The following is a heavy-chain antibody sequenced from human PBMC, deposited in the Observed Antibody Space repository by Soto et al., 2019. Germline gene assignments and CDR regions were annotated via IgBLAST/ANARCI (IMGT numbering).Heavy chain of an antibody. D-gene: IGHD3-22*01. CDR2: IYYSGST. J-gene: IGHJ4*02. CDR3: GRDGYYYDSSGYYTD. Sequence: PSETLSLTCTVSGGSISSCYWSWIRQPPWKGLEWIGYIYYSGSTNYNPSLKSRVTISVDTSKNQFSLKLSSVTAADTAVYYCGRDGYYYDSSGYYTDWGQGTLVPVS. V-gene: IGHV4-59*01. CDR1: GGSISSCY.